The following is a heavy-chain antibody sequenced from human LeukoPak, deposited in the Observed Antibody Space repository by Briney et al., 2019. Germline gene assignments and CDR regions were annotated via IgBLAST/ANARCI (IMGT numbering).Heavy chain of an antibody. CDR3: AREIAARPDYFDY. CDR1: GGSISSYY. Sequence: PSETLSLTCTVSGGSISSYYLSWFRQPPGKGLEWIGYMYYSGSTNYNPSLKSRVTISVDTSKNQFSLKLSSVTAADTAVYYCAREIAARPDYFDYWGQGTLVTVSS. V-gene: IGHV4-59*01. J-gene: IGHJ4*02. D-gene: IGHD6-6*01. CDR2: MYYSGST.